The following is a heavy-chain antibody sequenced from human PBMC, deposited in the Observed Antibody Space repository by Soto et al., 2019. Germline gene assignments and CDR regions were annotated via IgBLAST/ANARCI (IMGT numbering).Heavy chain of an antibody. Sequence: PGESLRLSCAASGFTFSDYYMRCCRQAPGKGLEWVSYISSSGSTIYYADSVKGRFTISRDNAKNSLYLQMNSLRAEDTAVYYCTRVGIAVAGTPTAGFDYWGQGTLVTVSS. CDR2: ISSSGSTI. V-gene: IGHV3-11*01. J-gene: IGHJ4*02. CDR1: GFTFSDYY. CDR3: TRVGIAVAGTPTAGFDY. D-gene: IGHD6-19*01.